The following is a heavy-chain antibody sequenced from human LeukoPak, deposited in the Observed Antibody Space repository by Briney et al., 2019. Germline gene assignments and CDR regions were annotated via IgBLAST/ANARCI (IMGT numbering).Heavy chain of an antibody. Sequence: ASVKVSCKASGGTFSSYAISWVRQAPGQGLEWMGRIIPIFGTANCAQKFQGRVTITADKSTSTAYMELSSLRSEDTAVYYCARDRSVLLWFGEAPDWFDPWGQGTLVTVSS. CDR1: GGTFSSYA. D-gene: IGHD3-10*01. CDR3: ARDRSVLLWFGEAPDWFDP. V-gene: IGHV1-69*06. CDR2: IIPIFGTA. J-gene: IGHJ5*02.